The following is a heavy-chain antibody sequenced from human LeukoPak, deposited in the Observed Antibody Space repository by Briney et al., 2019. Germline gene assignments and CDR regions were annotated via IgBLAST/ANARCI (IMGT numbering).Heavy chain of an antibody. Sequence: PGGSLRLSCAASGFTFSSYSMNWVRQAPGKGLEWVSSISSSSSYIYYADSVKGRFTIPRDNAKNSLYLQMNSLRAEDTAVYYCARVGAAMETYFDYWGQGTLVTVSS. J-gene: IGHJ4*02. D-gene: IGHD5-18*01. CDR2: ISSSSSYI. CDR1: GFTFSSYS. CDR3: ARVGAAMETYFDY. V-gene: IGHV3-21*01.